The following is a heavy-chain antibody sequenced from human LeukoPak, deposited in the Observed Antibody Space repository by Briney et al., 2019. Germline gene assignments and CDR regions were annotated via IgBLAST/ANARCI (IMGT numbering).Heavy chain of an antibody. J-gene: IGHJ4*02. CDR2: IYYSGST. CDR1: GGSISSGGYY. Sequence: PSQTLSLTCTVSGGSISSGGYYWSWIRQHPGKGLEWTGYIYYSGSTYYNPSLKSRVTISVDTFKNQFSLKLSSVTAADTAVYYCARVGTGTTADFDYWGQGTLVTVSS. CDR3: ARVGTGTTADFDY. V-gene: IGHV4-31*03. D-gene: IGHD1-1*01.